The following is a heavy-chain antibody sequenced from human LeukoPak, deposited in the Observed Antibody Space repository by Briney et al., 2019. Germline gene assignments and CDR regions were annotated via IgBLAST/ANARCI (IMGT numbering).Heavy chain of an antibody. CDR1: GFTFSRYG. CDR3: ARAGYCSGGSCYGSDY. V-gene: IGHV3-33*01. D-gene: IGHD2-15*01. J-gene: IGHJ4*02. Sequence: GGSLRLSCAAPGFTFSRYGMHWVRQAPGKGLEWVAAIWYDGSIQYYADSVKGRFTISRDNSKNTLYLQMDSLRAEDTAVYYCARAGYCSGGSCYGSDYWGQGTLVSVSS. CDR2: IWYDGSIQ.